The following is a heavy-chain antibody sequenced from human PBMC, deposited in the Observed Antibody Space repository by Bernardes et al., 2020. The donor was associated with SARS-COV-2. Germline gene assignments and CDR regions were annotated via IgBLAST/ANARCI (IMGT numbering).Heavy chain of an antibody. J-gene: IGHJ6*03. V-gene: IGHV4-31*01. Sequence: SETLSLTCTVSGGSISSGGYYWSWIRQHPGRGLEWIGYIYHTGGTYYNPSLTTLLSISVDTSNNQFSLKLSSVTAADTAVYYCARGLDHMDVWGRGTTVTVSS. CDR3: ARGLDHMDV. CDR1: GGSISSGGYY. CDR2: IYHTGGT. D-gene: IGHD3-9*01.